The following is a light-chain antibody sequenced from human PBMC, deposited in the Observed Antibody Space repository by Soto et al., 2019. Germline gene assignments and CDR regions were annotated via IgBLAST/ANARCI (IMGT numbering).Light chain of an antibody. CDR3: QQRSNWPST. CDR1: QSVSSY. CDR2: DAS. V-gene: IGKV3-11*01. J-gene: IGKJ4*01. Sequence: EIVLTQSSATLSLSPGERATLSCRASQSVSSYLAWYQQKPGQAPRLLIYDASNRATGIPARFSGSGSGTDFTLTIISLEPEDFAVYYCQQRSNWPSTFGGGTKVEIK.